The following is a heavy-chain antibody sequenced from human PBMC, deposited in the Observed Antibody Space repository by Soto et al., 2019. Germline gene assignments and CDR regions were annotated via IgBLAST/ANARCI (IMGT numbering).Heavy chain of an antibody. Sequence: SETLSLTCTVSGDSIGNYYWSWIRQPPGKGLEWIGYIYRSGSTKYSPSLKSRATISLDTPKNQFSLKLTSVTAADTAVYYCARDRSLWHPFDNWGQGTLVTVSS. J-gene: IGHJ4*02. CDR3: ARDRSLWHPFDN. V-gene: IGHV4-59*01. D-gene: IGHD1-26*01. CDR1: GDSIGNYY. CDR2: IYRSGST.